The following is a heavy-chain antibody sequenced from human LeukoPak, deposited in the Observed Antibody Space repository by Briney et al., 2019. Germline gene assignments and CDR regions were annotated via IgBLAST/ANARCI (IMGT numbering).Heavy chain of an antibody. CDR3: ARQGRYCSSTSCYGEYYYYGMDV. CDR2: IYPGDSDT. J-gene: IGHJ6*02. Sequence: GESLKISCKGSGYSFTSYWIGWVRQMPGKGLEWMGIIYPGDSDTRYSPSFQGQVTISADKSISTAYLQWSSLKASDTAMYYCARQGRYCSSTSCYGEYYYYGMDVWGQGTTVTVSS. V-gene: IGHV5-51*01. CDR1: GYSFTSYW. D-gene: IGHD2-2*01.